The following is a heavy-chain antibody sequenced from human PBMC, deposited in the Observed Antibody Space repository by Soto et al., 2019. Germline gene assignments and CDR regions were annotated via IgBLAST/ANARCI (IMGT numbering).Heavy chain of an antibody. Sequence: SGGSLRLSCAASGFTFSSYGMHWVRQAPGKGLEWVAVIWYDGSNKYYADSVKGRFTISRDNSKNTLYLQMNSLRAEDTAVYYCARVARSHYYYYGMDVWGQGTTVTVSS. J-gene: IGHJ6*02. CDR1: GFTFSSYG. CDR3: ARVARSHYYYYGMDV. V-gene: IGHV3-33*01. CDR2: IWYDGSNK.